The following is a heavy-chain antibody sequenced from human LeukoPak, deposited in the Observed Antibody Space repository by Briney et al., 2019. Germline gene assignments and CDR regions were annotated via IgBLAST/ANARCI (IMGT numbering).Heavy chain of an antibody. CDR3: ARDREATYDSSGYYDY. Sequence: SSVKVSCKASGGTFSSYAISWVRQAPGQGLEWMGGIIPIFGTANYAQKFQGRVTITTDESTSTAYMELSSLRSEDTAVYYCARDREATYDSSGYYDYWGQGTLVTVSS. V-gene: IGHV1-69*05. D-gene: IGHD3-22*01. CDR2: IIPIFGTA. J-gene: IGHJ4*02. CDR1: GGTFSSYA.